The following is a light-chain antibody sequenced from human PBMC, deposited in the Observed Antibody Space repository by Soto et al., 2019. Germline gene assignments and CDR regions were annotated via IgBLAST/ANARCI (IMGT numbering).Light chain of an antibody. CDR2: DAS. J-gene: IGKJ1*01. CDR3: QQYNNWPWT. Sequence: EVVVTQSPATLSVSPGERATLWFRASESVGRHLAWYHQKPGQAPKLLIFDASTRATGVPARFSGSGSGTEFTLTVSSLQSEDFAVYHCQQYNNWPWTFGQGTKVDNK. CDR1: ESVGRH. V-gene: IGKV3-15*01.